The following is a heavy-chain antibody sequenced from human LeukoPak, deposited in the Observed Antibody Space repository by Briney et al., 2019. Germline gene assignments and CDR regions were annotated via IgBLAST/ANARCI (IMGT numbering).Heavy chain of an antibody. V-gene: IGHV3-33*01. CDR1: GFTFSRNG. J-gene: IGHJ6*02. CDR3: ASGRLNYFYAMDI. CDR2: IWYDGSNK. Sequence: GGSLRLSCVASGFTFSRNGMHWVRQAPGKGLEWGAVIWYDGSNKYYADSVKGRFTISRDNSKNTLYLQMNSPRAEDTAVYYCASGRLNYFYAMDIWGQGTTVTVSS.